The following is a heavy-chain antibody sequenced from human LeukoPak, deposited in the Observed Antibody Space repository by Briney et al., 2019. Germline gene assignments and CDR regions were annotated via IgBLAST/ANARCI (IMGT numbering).Heavy chain of an antibody. Sequence: GGSLRLSCAASGFTFSDYYMSWIRQAPGKGLEWVSYISSSGSTIYYADSVKGRFTISRDNAKHSLYLQMNSLRAVDTAVYYCARAKLSSSWYSNWGQGTLVTVSS. CDR2: ISSSGSTI. D-gene: IGHD6-13*01. CDR3: ARAKLSSSWYSN. J-gene: IGHJ4*02. CDR1: GFTFSDYY. V-gene: IGHV3-11*01.